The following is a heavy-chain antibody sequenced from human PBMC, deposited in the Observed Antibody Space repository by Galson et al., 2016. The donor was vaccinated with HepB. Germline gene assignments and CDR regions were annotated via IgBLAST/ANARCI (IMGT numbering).Heavy chain of an antibody. D-gene: IGHD1-26*01. CDR2: INYGGKT. Sequence: SETLSLTCTVSGGSITSGGYYWVWIRQPPGKGLEWIGSINYGGKTYYTSSLKSRVTISVDTSKNQFSLRLSSVTAADTAVYYWARLGEAAANWFDRWGQGTLVTVSS. J-gene: IGHJ5*02. V-gene: IGHV4-39*01. CDR1: GGSITSGGYY. CDR3: ARLGEAAANWFDR.